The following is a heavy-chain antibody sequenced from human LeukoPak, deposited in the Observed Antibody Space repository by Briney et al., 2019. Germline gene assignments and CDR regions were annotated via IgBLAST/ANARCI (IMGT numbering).Heavy chain of an antibody. Sequence: ASVKVSCKXSGYTFTSNDINWVRQATRQGLEWMGWMNPNSGNTGYAQKFQGRVTMTRNTSISTAYMELSSLRSEDTAVYYCARGVLGYCSSTSCYLPLGYWGQGTLVTVSS. D-gene: IGHD2-2*01. CDR1: GYTFTSND. CDR3: ARGVLGYCSSTSCYLPLGY. V-gene: IGHV1-8*01. CDR2: MNPNSGNT. J-gene: IGHJ4*02.